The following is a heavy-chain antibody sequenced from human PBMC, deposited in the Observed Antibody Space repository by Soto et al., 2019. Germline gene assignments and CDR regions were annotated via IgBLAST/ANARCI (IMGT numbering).Heavy chain of an antibody. CDR3: ASIVATTYYYGMDV. V-gene: IGHV4-34*01. D-gene: IGHD5-12*01. CDR1: GGSFSGYY. J-gene: IGHJ6*02. Sequence: QVQLQQWGAGLLKPSETLSLTCAVYGGSFSGYYWSWIRQPPGKGLEWIGEINHSGSTNYNPSLRTRVTXXVXTXTTQFSLKLSSVTAADTDVYYCASIVATTYYYGMDVWGQGTTVTVSS. CDR2: INHSGST.